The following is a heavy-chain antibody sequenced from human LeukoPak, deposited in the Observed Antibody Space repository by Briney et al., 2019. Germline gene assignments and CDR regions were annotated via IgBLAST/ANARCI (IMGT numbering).Heavy chain of an antibody. CDR1: GFTFTTYS. J-gene: IGHJ4*02. Sequence: GGSLRLSCEASGFTFTTYSMTWVRQAPGKGLEWVSIISSGSSAIFSADALRGRFTISRDDAKNLLYLDMNSLRAEDTAVYYCARGHTAVTRHFDFWGQGTLVTASS. CDR3: ARGHTAVTRHFDF. D-gene: IGHD4-17*01. CDR2: ISSGSSAI. V-gene: IGHV3-21*01.